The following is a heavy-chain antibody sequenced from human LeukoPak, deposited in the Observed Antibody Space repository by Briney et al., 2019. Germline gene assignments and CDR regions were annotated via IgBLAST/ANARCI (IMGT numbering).Heavy chain of an antibody. CDR1: GFTFSSYG. V-gene: IGHV3-30*02. J-gene: IGHJ4*02. D-gene: IGHD4-11*01. CDR3: GKNGNSNYVLDY. Sequence: GSLRLSCAASGFTFSSYGMHWVRQAPGKGLEWVAVIWYDGSNKYYADSVKGRFTISRDNSKNTLYLQMNSLRAEDTAVYYCGKNGNSNYVLDYWGQGTLVTVSS. CDR2: IWYDGSNK.